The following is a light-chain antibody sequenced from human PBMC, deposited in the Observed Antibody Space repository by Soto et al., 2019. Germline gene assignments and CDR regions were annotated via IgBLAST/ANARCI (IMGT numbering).Light chain of an antibody. CDR3: QQSYTSPVYT. J-gene: IGKJ2*01. CDR2: AAS. V-gene: IGKV1-8*01. Sequence: AIRMTQSPSSLSASTGDRVTITCRASQGISSYLAWYQQKPEKAPKLLIYAASTLQSGVPSRLSGSGSGTDFTLTISCLQSEDFATYFCQQSYTSPVYTFGQGTKLEIK. CDR1: QGISSY.